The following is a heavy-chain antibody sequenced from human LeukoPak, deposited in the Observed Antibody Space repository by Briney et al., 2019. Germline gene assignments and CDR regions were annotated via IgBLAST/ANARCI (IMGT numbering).Heavy chain of an antibody. J-gene: IGHJ4*02. V-gene: IGHV3-23*01. CDR3: AKNRNQYFDY. CDR2: ISGSGGST. CDR1: GFRFSDA. Sequence: GGSLRLSCATSGFRFSDAWMSWVRQAPGKGLEWVSAISGSGGSTYYADSVKGRFTISRDNSKNTLYVQMNSLRAEDTAVYYCAKNRNQYFDYWGQGTLVTVSS. D-gene: IGHD1-14*01.